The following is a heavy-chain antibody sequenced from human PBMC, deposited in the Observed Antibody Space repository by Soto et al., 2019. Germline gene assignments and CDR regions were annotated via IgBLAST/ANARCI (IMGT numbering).Heavy chain of an antibody. CDR3: ARGLRFLQSPQLSKYYYKMDV. D-gene: IGHD3-10*01. CDR2: MNPNNGNT. J-gene: IGHJ6*01. V-gene: IGHV1-8*01. Sequence: QVQLVQPGAEVKKPGASVKVSCKAVGYTFTSYDINWVRQATGQGLEWMGWMNPNNGNTEYAERFQGRVTMTTNTSIYTAYMELSSLRFEDTAVYYCARGLRFLQSPQLSKYYYKMDVGGKGTTVTVSS. CDR1: GYTFTSYD.